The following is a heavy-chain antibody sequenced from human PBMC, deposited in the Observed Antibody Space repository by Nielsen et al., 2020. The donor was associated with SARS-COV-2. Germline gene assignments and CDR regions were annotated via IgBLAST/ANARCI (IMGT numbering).Heavy chain of an antibody. J-gene: IGHJ6*02. CDR1: GYTFTDCY. V-gene: IGHV1-2*06. CDR3: ARARATIFGLVMSYGMDV. CDR2: INPYSCGT. Sequence: ASVKVSCKASGYTFTDCYIHWVRQAPGQGLEWMGRINPYSCGTNYAQKFQGTVTMTRDASISTVYMELTSDDTAVYYCARARATIFGLVMSYGMDVWGQGTTVAVSS. D-gene: IGHD3/OR15-3a*01.